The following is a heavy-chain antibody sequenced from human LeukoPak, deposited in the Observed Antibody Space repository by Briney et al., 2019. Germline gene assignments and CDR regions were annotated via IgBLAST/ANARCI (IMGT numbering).Heavy chain of an antibody. CDR2: IYHSGST. J-gene: IGHJ4*02. CDR1: GYSISSGYY. Sequence: SETLSLTCAVSGYSISSGYYWGWIRQPPGIGLEWIGSIYHSGSTYYNPSLKSRVTISVDTSKNQFSLKLSSVTAADTAVYYCARHRRRSENFDYWGQGTLVTVSS. CDR3: ARHRRRSENFDY. D-gene: IGHD3-16*01. V-gene: IGHV4-38-2*01.